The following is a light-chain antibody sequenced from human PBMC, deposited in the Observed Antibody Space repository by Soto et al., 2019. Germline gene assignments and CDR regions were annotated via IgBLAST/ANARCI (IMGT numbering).Light chain of an antibody. V-gene: IGKV3-20*01. CDR2: GAS. CDR1: QSVSSNF. J-gene: IGKJ1*01. Sequence: EIVLTQSPGTLYLSPGERVTLSCRASQSVSSNFLAWYQQKPGQAPRLLIYGASSRATGIPDRFSGSGSGTDFTLTISRLEPEDFAVYYCQQYGDSPVTFGQGTKVEIK. CDR3: QQYGDSPVT.